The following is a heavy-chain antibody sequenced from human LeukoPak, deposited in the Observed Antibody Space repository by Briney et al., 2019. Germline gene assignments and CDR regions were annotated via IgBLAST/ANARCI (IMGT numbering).Heavy chain of an antibody. D-gene: IGHD4-17*01. CDR1: GGTFSSYA. J-gene: IGHJ3*02. CDR2: IIPIFGTA. CDR3: ARATTTVTPDAFDI. V-gene: IGHV1-69*05. Sequence: ASVKVSCKASGGTFSSYAISWVRQAPGQGLEWMGGIIPIFGTANYAQKFQGRVTITTDESTSTAYMELSSLRSEDTAVYYCARATTTVTPDAFDIWGQGTMVTVSS.